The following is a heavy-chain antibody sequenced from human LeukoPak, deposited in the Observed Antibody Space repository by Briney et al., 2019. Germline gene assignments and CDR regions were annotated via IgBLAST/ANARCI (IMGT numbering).Heavy chain of an antibody. J-gene: IGHJ4*02. D-gene: IGHD6-13*01. CDR2: IWYDGSYN. V-gene: IGHV3-33*06. CDR1: GFIFSNYG. CDR3: AKVVQYTASTGTGLDY. Sequence: GGSLRLSCAASGFIFSNYGMHWVRQAASTRLNGVAVIWYDGSYNYYADSVKGRFTISRDNSRNTLYLQMNSLRAEDTAIYYCAKVVQYTASTGTGLDYWGQGTLVTVSS.